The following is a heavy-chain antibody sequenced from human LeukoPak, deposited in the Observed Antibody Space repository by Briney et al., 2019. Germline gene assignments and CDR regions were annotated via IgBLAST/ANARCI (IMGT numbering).Heavy chain of an antibody. CDR2: INSDGSWT. CDR1: GNYW. CDR3: VSFYETY. J-gene: IGHJ4*02. D-gene: IGHD2-2*01. V-gene: IGHV3-74*01. Sequence: GGSLRLSCAASGNYWMHWVRQAPGKGLVWVSHINSDGSWTSYTDSVKGRFTISKDNAKNTVYLQMNNLRAEDTAVYYCVSFYETYWGRGTLVTVSS.